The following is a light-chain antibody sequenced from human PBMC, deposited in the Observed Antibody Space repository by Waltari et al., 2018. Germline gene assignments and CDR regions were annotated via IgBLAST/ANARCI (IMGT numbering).Light chain of an antibody. CDR3: GTWDSSLSGAV. CDR1: SSNIVNNY. V-gene: IGLV1-51*02. J-gene: IGLJ7*01. CDR2: EDS. Sequence: QSVLTQPPSVSAAPGQRVTISCSGGSSNIVNNYVSWYRQFPGTAPKLLIYEDSERPSGIPGRVSGSKSGTSATLDITGLQAGDEADYYCGTWDSSLSGAVFGGGTHLTVL.